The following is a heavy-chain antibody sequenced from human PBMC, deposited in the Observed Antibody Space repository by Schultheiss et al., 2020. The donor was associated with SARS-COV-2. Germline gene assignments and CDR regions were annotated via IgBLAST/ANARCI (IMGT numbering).Heavy chain of an antibody. D-gene: IGHD3-9*01. J-gene: IGHJ4*02. CDR3: ARVQGLRYFDWFDY. V-gene: IGHV4-34*01. CDR2: INHSGST. Sequence: SETLSLTCAVYGGSFSSYYWSWIRQPPGKGLEWIGEINHSGSTNYNPSLKSRVTISVDTSKNQFSLKLSSVTAADTAVYYCARVQGLRYFDWFDYWGQGTLVTVSS. CDR1: GGSFSSYY.